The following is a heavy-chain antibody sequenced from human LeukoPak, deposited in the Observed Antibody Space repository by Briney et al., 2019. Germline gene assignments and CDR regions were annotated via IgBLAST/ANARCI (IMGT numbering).Heavy chain of an antibody. Sequence: GASVNVSCKASGYTFTSYDINGVRQATGQGREWMGWMNPNSGNTGYAQRFQGRVTMTRNTSISTAYMELSSLRSEDTAVYYCARSIGGTRLWFGERPPSYYYYYYGMDVWGQGTTVTVSS. CDR3: ARSIGGTRLWFGERPPSYYYYYYGMDV. CDR1: GYTFTSYD. V-gene: IGHV1-8*01. D-gene: IGHD3-10*01. CDR2: MNPNSGNT. J-gene: IGHJ6*02.